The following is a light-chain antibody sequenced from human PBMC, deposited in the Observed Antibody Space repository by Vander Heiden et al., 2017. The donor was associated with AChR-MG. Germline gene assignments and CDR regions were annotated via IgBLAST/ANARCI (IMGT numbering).Light chain of an antibody. Sequence: YGLTQPPSVSVAPGQTARIPCGGNYNGSESVHWYQQKPGQAPVLVVYDDSFRPSGIPERFSGSNSGQTATLTISRAEAGDEADYYCQVCDSRSVRVVFGGGTKLTVL. CDR2: DDS. CDR3: QVCDSRSVRVV. CDR1: YNGSES. J-gene: IGLJ2*01. V-gene: IGLV3-21*02.